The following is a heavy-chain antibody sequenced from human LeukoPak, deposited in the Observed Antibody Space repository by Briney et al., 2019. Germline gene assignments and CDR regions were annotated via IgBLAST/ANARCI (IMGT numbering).Heavy chain of an antibody. Sequence: ASVKVSCKASGYTFTVYYMHWVRHAPGQGLEWMGWINPNSGGTNYAQKFQGRVTMTRDTSISTAYMYLRRLRSEDTAVYYCARGDDRGWFDPWGQGTLVTVSS. CDR2: INPNSGGT. CDR3: ARGDDRGWFDP. J-gene: IGHJ5*02. CDR1: GYTFTVYY. D-gene: IGHD1-1*01. V-gene: IGHV1-2*02.